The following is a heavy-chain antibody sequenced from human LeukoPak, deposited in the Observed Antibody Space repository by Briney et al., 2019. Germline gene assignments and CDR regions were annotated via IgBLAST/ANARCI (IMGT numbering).Heavy chain of an antibody. CDR3: ARGGRSSGWRGRGYYFDY. CDR2: INHSGST. Sequence: SETLSLTCAVYGGSFSGYYWSWIRQPPGKGLERIGEINHSGSTNYNPSLKSRVTISVDTSKNQFSLKLSSGTAADTAVYYCARGGRSSGWRGRGYYFDYWGQGTLVTVSS. CDR1: GGSFSGYY. V-gene: IGHV4-34*01. J-gene: IGHJ4*02. D-gene: IGHD6-19*01.